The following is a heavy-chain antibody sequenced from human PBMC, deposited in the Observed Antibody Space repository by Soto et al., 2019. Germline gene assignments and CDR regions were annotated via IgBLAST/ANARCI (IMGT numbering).Heavy chain of an antibody. Sequence: QVTLKESGPLLVKPTQTLTLTCTFSGFSLSNSGVGVGWIRQPPGKALEWLALIYWDDDKRYSPSLKSRLTITKDTSKNQVVLTMTNMDPVDTATYYCAHISYYYDSSGYSDFDFWGQGTLVTVSS. D-gene: IGHD3-22*01. J-gene: IGHJ4*02. CDR2: IYWDDDK. V-gene: IGHV2-5*02. CDR1: GFSLSNSGVG. CDR3: AHISYYYDSSGYSDFDF.